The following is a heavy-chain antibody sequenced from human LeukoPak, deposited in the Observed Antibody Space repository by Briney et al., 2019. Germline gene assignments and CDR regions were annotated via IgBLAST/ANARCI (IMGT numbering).Heavy chain of an antibody. J-gene: IGHJ4*02. Sequence: TGGSLRLSCAASGFTFSSSAMSWVRQAPGKGLEWVSAISNNGGYTYYADSVQGQFTISRDNSKSTLCLQMNSLRAEDTAVYYCARDFGYCSTTSCYDQWGQGTLVTVSS. CDR2: ISNNGGYT. CDR3: ARDFGYCSTTSCYDQ. D-gene: IGHD2-2*03. CDR1: GFTFSSSA. V-gene: IGHV3-23*01.